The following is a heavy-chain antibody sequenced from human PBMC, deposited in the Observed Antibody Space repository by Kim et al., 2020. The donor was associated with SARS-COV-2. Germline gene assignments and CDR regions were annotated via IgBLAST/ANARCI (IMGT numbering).Heavy chain of an antibody. CDR2: IWYDGSNK. J-gene: IGHJ6*02. CDR1: GFTFSSYG. V-gene: IGHV3-33*01. Sequence: GGSLRLSCAASGFTFSSYGMHWVRQAPGKGLEWVAVIWYDGSNKYYADSVKGRFTISRDNSKNTLYLQMNSLRAEDTAVYYCARDTLNRVVAATHRYYYYGMDVWGQGTTVTVSS. CDR3: ARDTLNRVVAATHRYYYYGMDV. D-gene: IGHD2-15*01.